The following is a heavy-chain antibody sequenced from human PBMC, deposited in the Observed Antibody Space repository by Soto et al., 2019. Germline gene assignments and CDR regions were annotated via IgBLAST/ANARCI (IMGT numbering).Heavy chain of an antibody. J-gene: IGHJ4*02. Sequence: EVQLVESGGGLVQPGGSLRLSCAASGITVSSNYMSWVRQAPGKGLEWVSVIYSGGSTYYADSVKGRFTISRDKSKNTLYLQRISLRAEDTAVYYCARDFYYYGSGTMGGYFDYVGQGTLVTVSS. V-gene: IGHV3-66*01. CDR1: GITVSSNY. D-gene: IGHD3-10*01. CDR2: IYSGGST. CDR3: ARDFYYYGSGTMGGYFDY.